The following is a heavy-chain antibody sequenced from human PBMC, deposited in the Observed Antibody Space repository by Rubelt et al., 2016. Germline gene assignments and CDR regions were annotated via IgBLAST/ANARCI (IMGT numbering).Heavy chain of an antibody. Sequence: QLQLQESGPGLVKPSETLSLTCTVSGGSISSGNYYWGWIRQPPGKGLEWIGSIYYSGSTYYSPSLKSRVTISVDTSTNQFPLKLNSVTAADTAVYYCTRGRWNWNYWFDPWGQGTLVTVSS. CDR1: GGSISSGNYY. CDR3: TRGRWNWNYWFDP. D-gene: IGHD1-7*01. J-gene: IGHJ5*02. CDR2: IYYSGST. V-gene: IGHV4-39*07.